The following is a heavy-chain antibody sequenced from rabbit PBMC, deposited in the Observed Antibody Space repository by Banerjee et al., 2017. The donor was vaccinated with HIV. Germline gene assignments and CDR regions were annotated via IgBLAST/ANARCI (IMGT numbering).Heavy chain of an antibody. V-gene: IGHV1S45*01. CDR2: IYISSGSA. D-gene: IGHD8-1*01. CDR3: ARDLFRYTGGSYSV. J-gene: IGHJ3*01. Sequence: QQQLEESGGGLVKPEGSLTLTCKASGFDLSSYYYMCWVREAPGKGLEWIGCIYISSGSAYCASWAKGRFTISKTSSTTVTLQMTSLTAADTATYFCARDLFRYTGGSYSVWGQGTLVTVS. CDR1: GFDLSSYYY.